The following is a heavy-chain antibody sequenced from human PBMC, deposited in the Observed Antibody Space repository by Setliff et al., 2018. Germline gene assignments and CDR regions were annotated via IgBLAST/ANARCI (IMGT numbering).Heavy chain of an antibody. CDR2: IYYSGST. V-gene: IGHV4-59*11. D-gene: IGHD3-3*01. CDR1: GGSISSHY. Sequence: SETLSLTCTVSGGSISSHYWSWIRQPPGKGLEWIGYIYYSGSTNYNPSLKSRATISVDTSKNQFSLKLSSVTAADTAMYYCARASLGYDFWSGYYSPELWLDPWGQGTLVTVSS. J-gene: IGHJ5*02. CDR3: ARASLGYDFWSGYYSPELWLDP.